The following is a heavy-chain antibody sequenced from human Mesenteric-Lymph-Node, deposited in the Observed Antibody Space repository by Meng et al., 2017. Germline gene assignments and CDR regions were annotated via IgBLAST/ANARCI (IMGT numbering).Heavy chain of an antibody. D-gene: IGHD6-6*01. CDR2: ISGLEKSFYSGRT. Sequence: QVQLQESVPGLVKPSGTQSLTCAVSGGSISSSNWWSWVRQPPGKGLEWIGEISGLEKSFYSGRTKYNPSLKSRVTMSLDKSKNQFSLNLSSVTAADTAVYYCARLDYGTSSLDYWGQGTLVTVSS. J-gene: IGHJ4*02. CDR3: ARLDYGTSSLDY. V-gene: IGHV4-4*02. CDR1: GGSISSSNW.